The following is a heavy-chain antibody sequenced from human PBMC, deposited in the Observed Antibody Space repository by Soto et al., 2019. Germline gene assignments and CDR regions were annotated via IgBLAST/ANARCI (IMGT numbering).Heavy chain of an antibody. D-gene: IGHD3-22*01. J-gene: IGHJ4*02. CDR1: GFKFSSYS. V-gene: IGHV3-23*01. CDR3: ATMNGYFEY. CDR2: ITATGDRT. Sequence: GSLRLSCADSGFKFSSYSMSWVRQTPGKGLEWVAAITATGDRTYYADSVTGRFTISRDNSKKTHYLQMTSLRAEDTAMYYCATMNGYFEYWGQGTPVTVSS.